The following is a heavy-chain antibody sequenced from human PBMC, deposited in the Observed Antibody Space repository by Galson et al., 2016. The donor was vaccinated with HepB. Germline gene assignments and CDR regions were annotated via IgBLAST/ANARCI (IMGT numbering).Heavy chain of an antibody. CDR1: GFTFSNAW. CDR3: TTDSGYL. J-gene: IGHJ4*02. Sequence: SLRLSCAASGFTFSNAWMNWVRQTPGKGLEWVGRFKYTTDSGTTDYAAPVRGRFTISTDDSKTTLYLQMNSLKTEDTALYYCTTDSGYLWGQGTLVTVSS. D-gene: IGHD5-12*01. V-gene: IGHV3-15*07. CDR2: FKYTTDSGTT.